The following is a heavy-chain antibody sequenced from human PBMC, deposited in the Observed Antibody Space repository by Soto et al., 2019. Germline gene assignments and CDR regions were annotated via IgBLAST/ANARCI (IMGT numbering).Heavy chain of an antibody. D-gene: IGHD4-17*01. J-gene: IGHJ3*02. CDR1: GFTFSSYW. CDR2: TNGDGRSK. CDR3: ARYPDYENERDVFDI. Sequence: EVQLVESGGGLVQPGGSLRLSCAASGFTFSSYWMHWVRQAPGKGLVWVSRTNGDGRSKDYADPVKGRFTISRDNANNTLYLQMNSLRADYTSVYYCARYPDYENERDVFDIWGQGTMVTVSS. V-gene: IGHV3-74*01.